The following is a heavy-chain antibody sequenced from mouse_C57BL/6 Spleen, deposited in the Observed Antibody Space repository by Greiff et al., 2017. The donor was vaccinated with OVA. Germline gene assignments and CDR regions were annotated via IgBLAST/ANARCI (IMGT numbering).Heavy chain of an antibody. CDR2: INPYNGGT. V-gene: IGHV1-19*01. CDR3: ARNYDYDSFDY. CDR1: GYTFTDYY. Sequence: VQLQQSGPVLVKPGASVKMSCKASGYTFTDYYMNWVKQSHGKSLEWIGVINPYNGGTSYNQKFKGKATLTVDKSSSTAYMELNSLTSEDSAVYYCARNYDYDSFDYWGQGTTLTVSS. D-gene: IGHD2-4*01. J-gene: IGHJ2*01.